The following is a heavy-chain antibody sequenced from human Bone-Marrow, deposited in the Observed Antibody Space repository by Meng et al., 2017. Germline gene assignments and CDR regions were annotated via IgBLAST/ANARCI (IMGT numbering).Heavy chain of an antibody. V-gene: IGHV1-18*01. CDR3: AREGHYYDFFDY. D-gene: IGHD3/OR15-3a*01. Sequence: QVQLVPSGAEVKKPGASGKVSCKVSGYTLTTYGVIWVRQAPGQGLEWMGWLSPNNGDTYYAQKLQGRVTMTTDTSTSTAYMELRSLTSDDTAIYYCAREGHYYDFFDYWGQGTLVTVSS. J-gene: IGHJ4*02. CDR2: LSPNNGDT. CDR1: GYTLTTYG.